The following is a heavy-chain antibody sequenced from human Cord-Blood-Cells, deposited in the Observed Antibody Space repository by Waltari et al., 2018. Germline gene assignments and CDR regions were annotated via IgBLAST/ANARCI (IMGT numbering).Heavy chain of an antibody. CDR1: GFTVSSNY. Sequence: EVQLVETGGGLIQPGGSLRLSCAASGFTVSSNYMSWVRQAPGKGLEWVSVIYSGGSTYYADSVKGRFTISRDNSKNTLYLQMNSPRAEDTAVYYCAREGSSPYYYYYGMDVWGQGTTVTVSS. D-gene: IGHD2-2*01. J-gene: IGHJ6*02. V-gene: IGHV3-53*02. CDR3: AREGSSPYYYYYGMDV. CDR2: IYSGGST.